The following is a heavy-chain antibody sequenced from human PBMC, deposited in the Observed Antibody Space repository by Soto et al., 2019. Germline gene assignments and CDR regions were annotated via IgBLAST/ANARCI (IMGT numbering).Heavy chain of an antibody. CDR1: GYTFTSYG. D-gene: IGHD2-8*01. J-gene: IGHJ6*02. CDR2: ISAYNGNT. Sequence: QVPLVQSGAEVKKPGASVKVSCKASGYTFTSYGISWVRQAPGQGLEWMGWISAYNGNTNYAQKLQGRVTMTTDTSTSTAYMELRSLRSDDTAVYYCARDEWPPYRYYYGMDVWGQGTTVTVSS. CDR3: ARDEWPPYRYYYGMDV. V-gene: IGHV1-18*01.